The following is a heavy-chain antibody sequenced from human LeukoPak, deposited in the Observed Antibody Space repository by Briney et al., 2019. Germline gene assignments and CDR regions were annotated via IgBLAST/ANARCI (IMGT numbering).Heavy chain of an antibody. V-gene: IGHV3-21*01. Sequence: GGSLRLSCAASGFIFSSDSMIWVRQAPGKGLEWVSSISSTGAYIYYADSLKGRFTISRDNAKNSLYLQMNSLRADDTAVYYCARGLAAAGTRGPYWGQGTLVTVSS. D-gene: IGHD6-13*01. J-gene: IGHJ4*02. CDR3: ARGLAAAGTRGPY. CDR1: GFIFSSDS. CDR2: ISSTGAYI.